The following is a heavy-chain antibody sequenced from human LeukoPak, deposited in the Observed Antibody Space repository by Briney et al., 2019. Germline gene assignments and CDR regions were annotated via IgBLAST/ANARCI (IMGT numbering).Heavy chain of an antibody. J-gene: IGHJ4*02. D-gene: IGHD6-19*01. V-gene: IGHV4-59*08. CDR3: ARSTGQHGWPPVADY. CDR2: IYYSGST. CDR1: GGPISSYY. Sequence: SETLSLTCTVSGGPISSYYWSWIRQPPGKGLEWIGYIYYSGSTNYNPSLKSRVTISVDTSKNQFSLKLSSVTAADTAVYYCARSTGQHGWPPVADYWGQGTLVTVSS.